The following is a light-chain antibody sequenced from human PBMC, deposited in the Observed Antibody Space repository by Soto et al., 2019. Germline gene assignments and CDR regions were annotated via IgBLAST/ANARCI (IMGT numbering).Light chain of an antibody. V-gene: IGLV1-40*01. Sequence: QSVLTQPPSVSGAPGQRVTISCTGSSSNIGAGYDVHWYQQLPGTAPTLLISGNNNRPSGVPDRLSGSKSGTSASLAITGLRAEDEADYFYQSYDSSLSGYVFGTGTKLTVL. CDR1: SSNIGAGYD. J-gene: IGLJ1*01. CDR3: QSYDSSLSGYV. CDR2: GNN.